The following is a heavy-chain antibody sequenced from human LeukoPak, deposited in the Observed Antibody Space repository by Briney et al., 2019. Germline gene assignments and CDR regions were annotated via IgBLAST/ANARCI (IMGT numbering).Heavy chain of an antibody. CDR3: AKGVGSYFDILTGFGPGAFDI. V-gene: IGHV3-23*01. CDR2: ISGSGGST. CDR1: GFTFSSYA. J-gene: IGHJ3*02. D-gene: IGHD3-9*01. Sequence: PGGSLRLSCAASGFTFSSYAMSWVRQAPGKGLEWVSAISGSGGSTYYADSVKGRFTISRDNSKNTLYLQMNSLRAEETAVYYCAKGVGSYFDILTGFGPGAFDIWGQGTMVTVSS.